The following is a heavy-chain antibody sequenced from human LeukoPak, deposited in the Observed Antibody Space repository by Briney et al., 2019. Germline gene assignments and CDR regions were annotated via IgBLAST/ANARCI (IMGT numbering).Heavy chain of an antibody. D-gene: IGHD3-22*01. V-gene: IGHV3-23*01. CDR3: AKQNYYDSSGYYDY. Sequence: GGTLRLSCAASGFTFSSYGMSWVRQAPGKGLEWVSAISGSGGSTYYADSVKGRFTISRDNSKNTLYVQMNSLRAEDTAVYYCAKQNYYDSSGYYDYWGQGTLVTVSS. CDR1: GFTFSSYG. CDR2: ISGSGGST. J-gene: IGHJ4*02.